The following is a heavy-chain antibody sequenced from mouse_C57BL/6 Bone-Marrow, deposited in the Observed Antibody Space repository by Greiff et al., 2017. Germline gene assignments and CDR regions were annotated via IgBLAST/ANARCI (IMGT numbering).Heavy chain of an antibody. D-gene: IGHD1-1*01. J-gene: IGHJ3*01. CDR3: ARHGSSPFAY. V-gene: IGHV1-76*01. Sequence: QVQLKQSGAELVRPGASVKLSCKASGYTFTDYYINWVKQRPGQGLEWIARIYPGSGNTYYNEKFKGKATLTAEKSSSTAYMQLSSLTSEDSAVYFFARHGSSPFAYWGQGTLVTVSA. CDR1: GYTFTDYY. CDR2: IYPGSGNT.